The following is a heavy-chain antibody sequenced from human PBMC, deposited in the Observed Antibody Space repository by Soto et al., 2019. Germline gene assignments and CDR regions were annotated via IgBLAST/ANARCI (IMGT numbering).Heavy chain of an antibody. CDR2: IKQDGSEK. Sequence: EVQLVESGGGLVQPGGSLRISCAASGFNFSSYWMSWVRQAPGKGLEWVANIKQDGSEKYYVDSVKGRFTISRDNAKNSLYLQMNSLRAEDTAVYYCARDWVIAAAGTFYLRDAFDIWGQGTMVTVSS. D-gene: IGHD6-13*01. J-gene: IGHJ3*02. CDR3: ARDWVIAAAGTFYLRDAFDI. CDR1: GFNFSSYW. V-gene: IGHV3-7*01.